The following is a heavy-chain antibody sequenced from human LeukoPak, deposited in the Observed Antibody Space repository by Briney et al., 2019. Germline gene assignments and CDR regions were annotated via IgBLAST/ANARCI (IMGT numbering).Heavy chain of an antibody. CDR3: ASHPYDILTGYYKYYFDY. CDR2: IKQDGSEK. D-gene: IGHD3-9*01. J-gene: IGHJ4*02. V-gene: IGHV3-7*03. Sequence: GGSLRLSCAASGFTFSSCWMSWVRQAPGKGLEWVANIKQDGSEKYCVDSVKGRFTISRDNAKNSLYLQMNSLRAEDTAVYYCASHPYDILTGYYKYYFDYWGQGTLVTVSS. CDR1: GFTFSSCW.